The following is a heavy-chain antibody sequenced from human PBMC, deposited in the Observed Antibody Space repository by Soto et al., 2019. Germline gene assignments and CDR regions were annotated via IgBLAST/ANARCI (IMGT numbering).Heavy chain of an antibody. D-gene: IGHD5-18*01. CDR1: GFTFSSLA. V-gene: IGHV3-23*01. CDR3: AGPGYRSQDY. CDR2: ISGSGGGA. Sequence: GGSLRLSCAASGFTFSSLALSWVRQAPGEGLEWVSAISGSGGGADYADSVKGRFTMSRDNSKNTLYLQMNSLRAEDTALYYGAGPGYRSQDYWGQGALVTVSS. J-gene: IGHJ4*02.